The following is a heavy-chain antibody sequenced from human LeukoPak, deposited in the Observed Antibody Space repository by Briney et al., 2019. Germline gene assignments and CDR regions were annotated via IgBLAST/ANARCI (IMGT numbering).Heavy chain of an antibody. Sequence: GGSLRLSCAASGFTFSSYGMHWVRQAPGKGLEWVALIRYDGSNKYYADSVKGRFTISRDNSKNTLYLQMNSLRAEDTAVYYCAKDRGSSSSALVYWGQGTLVTVSS. CDR1: GFTFSSYG. CDR3: AKDRGSSSSALVY. J-gene: IGHJ4*02. V-gene: IGHV3-30*02. D-gene: IGHD6-6*01. CDR2: IRYDGSNK.